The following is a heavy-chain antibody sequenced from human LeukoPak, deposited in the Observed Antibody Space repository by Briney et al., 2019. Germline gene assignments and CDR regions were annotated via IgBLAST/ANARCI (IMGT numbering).Heavy chain of an antibody. Sequence: PSETLSLTCAVYGGSFSGYYWSWIRQPPGKGLEWIGEINHSGSTNYNPSLKSRVTISVDTSKNQFSLKLSSVTAADTAVYYCARGGRWIQLRFDYWGQGTLVTVSS. D-gene: IGHD5-18*01. CDR2: INHSGST. J-gene: IGHJ4*02. CDR1: GGSFSGYY. CDR3: ARGGRWIQLRFDY. V-gene: IGHV4-34*01.